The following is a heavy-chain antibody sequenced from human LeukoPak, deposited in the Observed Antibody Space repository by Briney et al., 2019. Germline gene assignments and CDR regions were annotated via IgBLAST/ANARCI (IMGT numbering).Heavy chain of an antibody. Sequence: GGSLRLSCAASGFTVSTNYMSWVRQAPGKGLEWVSVIYSGGSTCYADSVKGRFTISRGSSKNTLYFQMNSLRAEDTAVYYCARVVRMAAGMNYYLDYWGQGTLVTVSS. V-gene: IGHV3-53*01. CDR3: ARVVRMAAGMNYYLDY. D-gene: IGHD6-13*01. CDR2: IYSGGST. CDR1: GFTVSTNY. J-gene: IGHJ4*02.